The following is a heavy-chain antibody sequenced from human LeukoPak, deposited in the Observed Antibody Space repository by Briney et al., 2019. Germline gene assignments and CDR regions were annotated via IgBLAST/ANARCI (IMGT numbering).Heavy chain of an antibody. D-gene: IGHD6-19*01. J-gene: IGHJ4*02. CDR3: ARDTIAVAGTGFDY. CDR1: GDSIRSSY. Sequence: SETLSLTCTVSGDSIRSSYWSWIRQSPGKGLEWIGSIYYSGSTYYNPSLKSRVTISVDTSKNQFSLKLSSVTAADTAVYYCARDTIAVAGTGFDYWGQGTLVTVSS. V-gene: IGHV4-59*12. CDR2: IYYSGST.